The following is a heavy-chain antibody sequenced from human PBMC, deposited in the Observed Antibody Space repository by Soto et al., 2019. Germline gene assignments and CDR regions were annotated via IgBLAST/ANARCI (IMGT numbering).Heavy chain of an antibody. V-gene: IGHV4-34*01. J-gene: IGHJ6*02. CDR2: INHSGST. CDR3: ARVLVRGVITYYYYYGMDV. Sequence: SETLSLTCAVYGGSFSGYYWSWIRQPPGKGLEWIGEINHSGSTNYNPSLKSRVTISVDTSKNQFSLKLSSVTAADTAVYYCARVLVRGVITYYYYYGMDVWGQGTTVTVSS. CDR1: GGSFSGYY. D-gene: IGHD3-10*01.